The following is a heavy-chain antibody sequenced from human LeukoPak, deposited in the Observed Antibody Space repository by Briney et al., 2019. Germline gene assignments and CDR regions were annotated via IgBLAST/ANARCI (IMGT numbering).Heavy chain of an antibody. V-gene: IGHV3-21*01. Sequence: GGSLRLSCAASGFTFNTYSMNWVRQAPGEGLEWVSSISSSSSYIYYADSVRGRFTISRDNAKNSLYLQMNSPRAEDTAVYYCARGSLYYDFWSGPDYWGQGTLVTVSS. D-gene: IGHD3-3*01. CDR3: ARGSLYYDFWSGPDY. CDR1: GFTFNTYS. J-gene: IGHJ4*02. CDR2: ISSSSSYI.